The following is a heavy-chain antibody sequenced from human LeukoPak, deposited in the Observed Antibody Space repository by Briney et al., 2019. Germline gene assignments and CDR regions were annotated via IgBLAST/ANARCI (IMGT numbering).Heavy chain of an antibody. CDR1: GGSFSGYY. CDR2: INHSGST. V-gene: IGHV4-34*01. CDR3: ARDSDYYDSSGYIFDY. Sequence: SETLSLTCAVYGGSFSGYYWSWIRQPPGKGLEWIGEINHSGSTNYNPSLKSRVTISVDTSKNQSSLKLSSVTAADTAVYYCARDSDYYDSSGYIFDYWGQGTLVTVSS. D-gene: IGHD3-22*01. J-gene: IGHJ4*02.